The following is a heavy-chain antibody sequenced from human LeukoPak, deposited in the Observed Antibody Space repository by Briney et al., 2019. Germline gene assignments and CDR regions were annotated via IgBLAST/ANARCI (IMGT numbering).Heavy chain of an antibody. J-gene: IGHJ3*02. V-gene: IGHV4-59*12. D-gene: IGHD1-14*01. Sequence: NPSETLSLTCTVSGGSISSYYWSWIRQPPGKGLEWIGYIYNSESINYNPSLKSRVTISVDTSKNQFSLKLSSVTAADTAVYYCARLVDTPGEDAFDIWGQGTMVTVSS. CDR2: IYNSESI. CDR1: GGSISSYY. CDR3: ARLVDTPGEDAFDI.